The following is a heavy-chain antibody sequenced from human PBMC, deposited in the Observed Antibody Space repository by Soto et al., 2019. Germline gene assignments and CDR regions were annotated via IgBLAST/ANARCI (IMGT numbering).Heavy chain of an antibody. Sequence: SGGSLRLSCAASGFTFDDYGMSWVRQAPGKGLEWVSGINWNGGSTGYADSVKGRFTISRDNAKNSLYLQMNSLRAEDTALYHCAVGKNSSSWPRGGVYNWFDPWGQGTLVTVSS. V-gene: IGHV3-20*01. D-gene: IGHD6-13*01. CDR2: INWNGGST. CDR3: AVGKNSSSWPRGGVYNWFDP. J-gene: IGHJ5*02. CDR1: GFTFDDYG.